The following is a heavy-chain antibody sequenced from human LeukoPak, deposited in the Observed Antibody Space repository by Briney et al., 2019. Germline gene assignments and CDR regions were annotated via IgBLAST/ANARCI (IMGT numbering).Heavy chain of an antibody. CDR1: GDSVSSNTVT. Sequence: SQTLSLTCAISGDSVSSNTVTWNWIRQSPARGLEWLGRTYYRSKWSNDYAVFVKSRITINPDTSKNQSSLQLNSVPPEDTAVYYCARVTSGVFGFWGQGTLVTVSS. D-gene: IGHD2-15*01. V-gene: IGHV6-1*01. CDR3: ARVTSGVFGF. J-gene: IGHJ4*02. CDR2: TYYRSKWSN.